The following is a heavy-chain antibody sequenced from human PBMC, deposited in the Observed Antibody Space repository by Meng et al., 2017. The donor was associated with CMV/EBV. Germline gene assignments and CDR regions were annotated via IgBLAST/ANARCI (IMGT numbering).Heavy chain of an antibody. D-gene: IGHD2-21*01. CDR1: GFTFINYA. J-gene: IGHJ6*02. Sequence: GESLKISCAASGFTFINYAMNWVRQAPGKGLEWVSRINSDGSSTSYADSVKGRFTISRDNAKNTLYLQMNSLRAEDTAVYYCARAQYCGGDCYSEGVDEYYYGMDVWGQGTTVTVSS. CDR3: ARAQYCGGDCYSEGVDEYYYGMDV. CDR2: INSDGSST. V-gene: IGHV3-74*01.